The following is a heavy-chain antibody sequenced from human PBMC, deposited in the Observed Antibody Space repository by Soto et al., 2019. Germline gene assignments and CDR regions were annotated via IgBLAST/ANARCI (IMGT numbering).Heavy chain of an antibody. D-gene: IGHD3-10*01. Sequence: QVQLQESGPGLVKPSETLSLTCTVSGGSISTNYWSWIRQPPGKGLEWIAYLSYSGGTNSNPSLKSRVTFSLDTSKNQFSLRLSSVTAADTAVYFCARDARASGNAFDIWGQGAMVTVS. V-gene: IGHV4-59*12. J-gene: IGHJ3*02. CDR1: GGSISTNY. CDR3: ARDARASGNAFDI. CDR2: LSYSGGT.